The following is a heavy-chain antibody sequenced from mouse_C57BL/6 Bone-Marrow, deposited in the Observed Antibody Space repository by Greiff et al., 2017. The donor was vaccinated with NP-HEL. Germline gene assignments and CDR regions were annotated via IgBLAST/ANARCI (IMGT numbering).Heavy chain of an antibody. CDR2: ISSGGSYT. D-gene: IGHD2-3*01. Sequence: EVKLMESGGDLVKPGGSLKLSCAASGFTFSSYGMSWVRQTPDKRLEWVATISSGGSYTYYPDSVKGRFTISRDNAKNTLYLQMSSLKSEDTAMYYCATDGHYAMDYWGQGTSVTVSS. V-gene: IGHV5-6*01. J-gene: IGHJ4*01. CDR1: GFTFSSYG. CDR3: ATDGHYAMDY.